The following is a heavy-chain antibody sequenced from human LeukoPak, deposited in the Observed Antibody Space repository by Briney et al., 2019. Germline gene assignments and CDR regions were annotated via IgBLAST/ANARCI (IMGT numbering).Heavy chain of an antibody. V-gene: IGHV1-18*01. CDR3: ARGGYSGTEKPNDY. Sequence: ASVKVSCKTSGYSENFYGITWVRQVAGQGLEWMGWISAYNGNTNYAQKLQGRVTMTTDTSTSTAYMELRSLRSDDTAVYYCARGGYSGTEKPNDYWGQGTLVTVSS. J-gene: IGHJ4*02. CDR2: ISAYNGNT. CDR1: GYSENFYG. D-gene: IGHD1-26*01.